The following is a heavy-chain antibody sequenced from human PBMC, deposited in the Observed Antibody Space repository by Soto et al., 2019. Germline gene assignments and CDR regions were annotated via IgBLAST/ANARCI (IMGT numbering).Heavy chain of an antibody. CDR3: AREVLDTTIFGVVIIRDYGMDV. CDR2: MNPNSGNT. D-gene: IGHD3-3*01. J-gene: IGHJ6*02. Sequence: ASVKVSCKASGYTFTSYDINWVRQATGQGLEWMGWMNPNSGNTGYAQKFQGRVTMTRNTSISTAYMELSSLRSEDTAVYYCAREVLDTTIFGVVIIRDYGMDVWGQGTTVTVS. V-gene: IGHV1-8*01. CDR1: GYTFTSYD.